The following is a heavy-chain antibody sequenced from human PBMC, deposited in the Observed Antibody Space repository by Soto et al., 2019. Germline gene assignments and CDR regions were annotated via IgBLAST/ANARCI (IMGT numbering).Heavy chain of an antibody. CDR1: GFIFSTYA. Sequence: QVQLVESGGGVVQPGGSLRLSCAASGFIFSTYAMYWVRQTPGKGLEWVAVISYDGNSNFYTDSMKGRFTISRDNSRNTLYLQMNNLRTEDTALYFCARDSVPLAGTSWAGNRLDPWGQGTLVTVSS. CDR3: ARDSVPLAGTSWAGNRLDP. J-gene: IGHJ5*02. D-gene: IGHD6-13*01. CDR2: ISYDGNSN. V-gene: IGHV3-30-3*01.